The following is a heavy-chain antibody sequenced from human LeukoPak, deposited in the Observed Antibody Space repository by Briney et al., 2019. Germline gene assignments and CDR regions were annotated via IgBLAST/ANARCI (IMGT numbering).Heavy chain of an antibody. CDR2: IKQDGSEK. Sequence: GGSLRLSCAASGFTFISYWMSWVRQAPGKGLEWVANIKQDGSEKDYVDSVKGRFTISRDNAKNSPYLQMNSLRAEDTAVYYCARERAPDYGDYVDAFDIWGQGTMVTVSS. CDR1: GFTFISYW. V-gene: IGHV3-7*01. CDR3: ARERAPDYGDYVDAFDI. J-gene: IGHJ3*02. D-gene: IGHD4-17*01.